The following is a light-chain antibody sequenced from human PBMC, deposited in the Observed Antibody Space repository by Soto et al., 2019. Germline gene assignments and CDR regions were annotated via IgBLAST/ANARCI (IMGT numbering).Light chain of an antibody. J-gene: IGKJ1*01. V-gene: IGKV3-15*01. CDR2: GAT. CDR3: QQYNNWPQT. Sequence: EIVLTQSPGTLSLSPGERATLSCRASQSVSIHLAWYQQKPGQAPRLLIYGATTRATGIPARFSGSGSGTEFTLTISSLQSEDFAVYYCQQYNNWPQTFGQGTKVDIK. CDR1: QSVSIH.